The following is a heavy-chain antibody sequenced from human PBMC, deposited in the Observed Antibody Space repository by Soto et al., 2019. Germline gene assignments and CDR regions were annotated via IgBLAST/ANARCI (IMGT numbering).Heavy chain of an antibody. J-gene: IGHJ6*03. Sequence: QVQLQESGPGLVKPSETLSLSCSVSGGSISGHYWSWVRQTPGKGLEWIGYMYYSGSTNYNPSLKSRVTISVHTSKNHVSLRLTSVSAADTAVYYCARGPYYDLIWNYYYMDVWGKGTTVTVSS. CDR2: MYYSGST. CDR3: ARGPYYDLIWNYYYMDV. CDR1: GGSISGHY. D-gene: IGHD3-16*01. V-gene: IGHV4-59*08.